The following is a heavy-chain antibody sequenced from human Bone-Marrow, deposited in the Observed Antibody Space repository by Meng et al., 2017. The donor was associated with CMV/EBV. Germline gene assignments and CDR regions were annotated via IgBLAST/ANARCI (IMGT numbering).Heavy chain of an antibody. CDR1: GFTFSSYA. V-gene: IGHV3-23*01. CDR2: ISGSGGST. J-gene: IGHJ4*02. D-gene: IGHD3-10*01. CDR3: AKDLVVRGVNRDY. Sequence: LSLTCAVSGFTFSSYAMSWVRQAPGKGLEWVSAISGSGGSTYYADSVKGRFTISRDNSKNTLYLQMNSLRAEDTAVYYCAKDLVVRGVNRDYWGQGTLVTVSS.